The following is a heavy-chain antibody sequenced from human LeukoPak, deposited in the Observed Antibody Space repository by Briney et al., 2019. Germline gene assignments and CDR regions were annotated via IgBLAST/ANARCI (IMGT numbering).Heavy chain of an antibody. D-gene: IGHD4-17*01. CDR3: ARDGAVTNGRYFDY. CDR2: IRYDGSNK. CDR1: RFTFSSYG. J-gene: IGHJ4*02. V-gene: IGHV3-30*02. Sequence: GGSLRLSCAASRFTFSSYGMHWVRQAPGKGLEWVAFIRYDGSNKYYADSVKGRFTISRDNSKNTLYLQMNSLRAEDTAVYYCARDGAVTNGRYFDYWGQGTLVTVSS.